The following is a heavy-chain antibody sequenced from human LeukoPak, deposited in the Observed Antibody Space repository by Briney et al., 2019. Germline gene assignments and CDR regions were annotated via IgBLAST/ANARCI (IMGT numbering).Heavy chain of an antibody. CDR2: ISGSGDST. Sequence: GGSLRLSCVASGLTFADAWMNWVRQAPGKGLEWVSAISGSGDSTYYGDSVKGRFTISRDNSKNTLYLQMNSLRAEDTAVYYCAKTRPLDSSSWSHGDYWGQGTLVTVSP. V-gene: IGHV3-23*01. J-gene: IGHJ4*02. CDR3: AKTRPLDSSSWSHGDY. D-gene: IGHD6-13*01. CDR1: GLTFADAW.